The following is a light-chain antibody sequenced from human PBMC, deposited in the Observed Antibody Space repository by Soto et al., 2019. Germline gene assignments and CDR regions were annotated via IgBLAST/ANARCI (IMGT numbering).Light chain of an antibody. CDR2: LGS. J-gene: IGKJ3*01. Sequence: DIVMTQSPLSLPVTPGEPASISCRSSQSLLHSNGYNYLDWYLQKPGQSPQLLTYLGSNRASGVPERVSGSGSGTDFTLKISRVEAEDFGVYYCMQALQTPVTFGPGTKVDIK. CDR3: MQALQTPVT. V-gene: IGKV2-28*01. CDR1: QSLLHSNGYNY.